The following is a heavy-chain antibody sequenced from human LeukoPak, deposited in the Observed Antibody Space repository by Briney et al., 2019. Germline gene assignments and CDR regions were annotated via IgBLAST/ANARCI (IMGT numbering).Heavy chain of an antibody. D-gene: IGHD2-15*01. V-gene: IGHV3-49*03. CDR2: IRSKAYGGTT. CDR1: GFTFGDYA. CDR3: TRDGLGYCSGGSCGSAEYFQH. J-gene: IGHJ1*01. Sequence: GGSLRLSCTASGFTFGDYAMSWFRQAPGKGLEWVGFIRSKAYGGTTEYAASVKGRFTISRDDSKSIAYLQMNSLKTKDTAVYYCTRDGLGYCSGGSCGSAEYFQHWGQGTLVTVSS.